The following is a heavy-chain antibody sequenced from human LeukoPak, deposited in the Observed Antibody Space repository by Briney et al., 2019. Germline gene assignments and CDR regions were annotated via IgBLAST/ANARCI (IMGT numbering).Heavy chain of an antibody. J-gene: IGHJ5*02. CDR3: ARQQPERVYASRCEENWFDP. Sequence: SETLSLTCTVSGGTISSYYWRWIRQPPGKGLEWIGYIYYCGSTNYNPSLKSGVTISVDTSKKQISLKLSSVTAEDTAVYYWARQQPERVYASRCEENWFDPWGQGTLVTVSS. CDR2: IYYCGST. V-gene: IGHV4-59*08. CDR1: GGTISSYY. D-gene: IGHD2-8*01.